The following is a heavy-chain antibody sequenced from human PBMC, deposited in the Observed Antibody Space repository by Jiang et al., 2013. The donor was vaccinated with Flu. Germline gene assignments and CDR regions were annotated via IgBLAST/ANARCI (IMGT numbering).Heavy chain of an antibody. D-gene: IGHD3-9*01. Sequence: PSETLSLTCAVYVGPSVVTTGAGSASPREGPEWIGEINHSGSTYYNRTLKSRVTISVDTSKNQFSLKLSSVTAADTAVYYCARGTPYYDILTGYYHDAFDIWAKGQWSPSLQ. J-gene: IGHJ3*02. CDR2: INHSGST. CDR3: ARGTPYYDILTGYYHDAFDI. CDR1: VGPSVVTT. V-gene: IGHV4-34*01.